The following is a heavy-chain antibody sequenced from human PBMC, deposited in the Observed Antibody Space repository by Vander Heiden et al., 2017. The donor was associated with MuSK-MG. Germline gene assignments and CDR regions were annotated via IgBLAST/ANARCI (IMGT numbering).Heavy chain of an antibody. V-gene: IGHV1-2*02. Sequence: QVQLVQSGAEVKKPGASVKVSCKAFGYTFTGYSVHWVRQAPGQGLEWMGWINPNSGGANYAQKFQGRVTMTRDTSIRTAYMELSRLRSDDTAVYYCATVDSDAVDIWGQGTMVTVSS. CDR2: INPNSGGA. CDR1: GYTFTGYS. CDR3: ATVDSDAVDI. J-gene: IGHJ3*02.